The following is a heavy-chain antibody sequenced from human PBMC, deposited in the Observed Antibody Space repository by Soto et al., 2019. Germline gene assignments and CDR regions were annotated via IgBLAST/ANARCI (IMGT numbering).Heavy chain of an antibody. Sequence: GGSLRLSCAASGFTFSSYAMSWVRHAPGKGLEWVSAISGSGGSTYYADSVKGRFTISRDNSKNTLYLQMNSLRAEDTAVYYCAKAVAGTTYYYYYYGMDVWGQGTTVTVSS. D-gene: IGHD6-19*01. CDR3: AKAVAGTTYYYYYYGMDV. V-gene: IGHV3-23*01. J-gene: IGHJ6*02. CDR1: GFTFSSYA. CDR2: ISGSGGST.